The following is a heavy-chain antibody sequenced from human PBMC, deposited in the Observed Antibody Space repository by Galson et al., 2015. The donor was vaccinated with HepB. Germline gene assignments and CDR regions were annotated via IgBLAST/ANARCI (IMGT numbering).Heavy chain of an antibody. CDR3: ARDGCSSTSCYPTNSGMDV. Sequence: SVKVSCKASGYTFTSYGISWVRQAPGQGLEWMGWISAYNGNTNYAQKLQGRVTMTTDTSTSTAYMELRSLRSDDTAVYYCARDGCSSTSCYPTNSGMDVWGQGTTVTVSS. CDR2: ISAYNGNT. CDR1: GYTFTSYG. V-gene: IGHV1-18*01. J-gene: IGHJ6*02. D-gene: IGHD2-2*01.